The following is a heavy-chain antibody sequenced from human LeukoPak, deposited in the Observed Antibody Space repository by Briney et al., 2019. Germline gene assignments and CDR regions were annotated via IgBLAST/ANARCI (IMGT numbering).Heavy chain of an antibody. CDR2: ISSSSSYI. Sequence: GGSLRLSCAASGFTFSSYSMNWVRQAPGKGLEWVSSISSSSSYIYYADSVKGRFTISRDNAKNSLYLQMNSLRAEDTAVYYCARDSSGWYHWFDPWGQGTLVTVSS. CDR1: GFTFSSYS. D-gene: IGHD6-19*01. J-gene: IGHJ5*02. V-gene: IGHV3-21*01. CDR3: ARDSSGWYHWFDP.